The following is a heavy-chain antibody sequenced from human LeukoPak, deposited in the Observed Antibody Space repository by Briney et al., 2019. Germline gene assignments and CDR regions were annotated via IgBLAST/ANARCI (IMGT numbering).Heavy chain of an antibody. CDR2: ISSSSSYI. CDR1: GFTFSSYS. CDR3: ARRPNIVVATTS. D-gene: IGHD1-26*01. J-gene: IGHJ4*02. V-gene: IGHV3-21*01. Sequence: GGSLRHSCAASGFTFSSYSMNGVRQAPGRGLEWVSSISSSSSYIYYADSVKGRFTISIDNAKNSLYLQMNSLRAEDTAVYYCARRPNIVVATTSWGQRTLVTVSS.